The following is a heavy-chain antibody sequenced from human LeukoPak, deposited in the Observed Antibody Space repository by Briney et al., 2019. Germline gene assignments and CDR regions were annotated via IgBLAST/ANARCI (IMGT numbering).Heavy chain of an antibody. CDR3: ARDSGTTGGVKFDP. CDR1: GGSITNFY. Sequence: SETLSLTCTVSGGSITNFYWSWIRQPAGKGLEWIGRIYSSGTITYNPSLERRVSMSVDTSKNQFSLKLSSVTAADTAVYYCARDSGTTGGVKFDPWGQGTLVIVSS. CDR2: IYSSGTI. D-gene: IGHD3-16*01. J-gene: IGHJ5*02. V-gene: IGHV4-4*07.